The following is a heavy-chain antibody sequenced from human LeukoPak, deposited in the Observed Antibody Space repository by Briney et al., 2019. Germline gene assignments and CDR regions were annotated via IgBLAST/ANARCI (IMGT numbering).Heavy chain of an antibody. CDR1: GGSISSYY. J-gene: IGHJ4*02. CDR2: IYTIGST. V-gene: IGHV4-4*09. CDR3: ARMARAGIFDY. Sequence: SSETLSLTCTVSGGSISSYYWSWIRQPPGKGLEWIGYIYTIGSTNYNPSLKSRVTISVDTSKNQFSLKRSSVTAADTAVYYCARMARAGIFDYWGQGTLVTVSS. D-gene: IGHD3-10*01.